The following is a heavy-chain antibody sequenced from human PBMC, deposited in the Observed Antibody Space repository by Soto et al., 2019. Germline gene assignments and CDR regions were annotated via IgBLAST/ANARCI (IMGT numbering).Heavy chain of an antibody. J-gene: IGHJ6*02. CDR1: GFTFTSSA. Sequence: SVKVSCKASGFTFTSSAVQWVRQARGQRLEWIGWIVVGSGNTNYAQKFQERVTITRDMSTSTAYMELSSLRSEDTAVYYCAAERDYYYGMDVWGQGTTVTVSS. CDR3: AAERDYYYGMDV. V-gene: IGHV1-58*01. CDR2: IVVGSGNT.